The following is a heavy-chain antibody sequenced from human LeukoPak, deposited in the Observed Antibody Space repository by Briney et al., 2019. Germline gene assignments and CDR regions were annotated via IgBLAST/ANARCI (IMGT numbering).Heavy chain of an antibody. Sequence: GGSLRLSCAVSGFTVSSNYMSWVRQAPGKGLEWVSAISGSGGSTYYADSVKGRFTISRDNSKNTLYLQMNSLRAEDTAVYYCAKDASSGYYYTTNFDYWGQGTLVTVSS. J-gene: IGHJ4*02. CDR3: AKDASSGYYYTTNFDY. V-gene: IGHV3-23*01. CDR1: GFTVSSNY. D-gene: IGHD3-22*01. CDR2: ISGSGGST.